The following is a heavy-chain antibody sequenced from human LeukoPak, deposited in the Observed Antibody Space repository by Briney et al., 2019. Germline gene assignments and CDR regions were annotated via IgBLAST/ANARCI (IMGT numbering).Heavy chain of an antibody. CDR1: GFTFNTYE. D-gene: IGHD2/OR15-2a*01. V-gene: IGHV4-34*01. J-gene: IGHJ4*02. CDR2: INHSGST. CDR3: ARDDSSGRGPKFSTPGFDY. Sequence: GSLRLSCAAAGFTFNTYEMNWVRQAPGKGLEWIGEINHSGSTDYNPSLKSRVTISVDTSKDQFSLKLSSVTAADTAVYYCARDDSSGRGPKFSTPGFDYWGQGTLVTVSS.